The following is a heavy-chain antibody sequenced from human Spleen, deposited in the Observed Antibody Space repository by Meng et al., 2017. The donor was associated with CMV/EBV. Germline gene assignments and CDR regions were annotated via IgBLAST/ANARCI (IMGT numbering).Heavy chain of an antibody. Sequence: GESLKISCAASGFSFSDYLMIWIRQAPGMGLEWLSYISSSGNTIYYADSVKGRFTISRDSAKTSVYLQMNSLRAEDTAVYYCAKDIRYFDWFYFDYWGQGTLVTVSS. CDR3: AKDIRYFDWFYFDY. D-gene: IGHD3-9*01. J-gene: IGHJ4*02. CDR1: GFSFSDYL. CDR2: ISSSGNTI. V-gene: IGHV3-11*01.